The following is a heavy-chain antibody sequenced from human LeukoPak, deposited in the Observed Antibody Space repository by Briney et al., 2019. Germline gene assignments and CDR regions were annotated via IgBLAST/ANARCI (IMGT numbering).Heavy chain of an antibody. Sequence: PGRSLRPSCAASGFSFSTYGMHWVRQAPGKGLEWVAVIWYDGSNKYYADSVKGRFTISRDNSKNTLYLQMNSLRAEDTAVYYCASQGPEGSSGWYWGQGTLVTVSS. CDR1: GFSFSTYG. V-gene: IGHV3-33*01. CDR3: ASQGPEGSSGWY. J-gene: IGHJ4*02. CDR2: IWYDGSNK. D-gene: IGHD6-19*01.